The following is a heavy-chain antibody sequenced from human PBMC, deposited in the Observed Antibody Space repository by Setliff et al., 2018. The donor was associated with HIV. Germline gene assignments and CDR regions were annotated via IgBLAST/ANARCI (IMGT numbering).Heavy chain of an antibody. J-gene: IGHJ4*02. Sequence: ASVKVSCKASGYTFTNFGISWVRQAPGQGLEWMGWISTYSDETSYSQNLQGRLTMTTDTSTSTAYMDLRSLRSDDTAVYYCARRGNYYASAFDYWGQGTLVTVSS. CDR2: ISTYSDET. CDR3: ARRGNYYASAFDY. CDR1: GYTFTNFG. D-gene: IGHD3-10*01. V-gene: IGHV1-18*01.